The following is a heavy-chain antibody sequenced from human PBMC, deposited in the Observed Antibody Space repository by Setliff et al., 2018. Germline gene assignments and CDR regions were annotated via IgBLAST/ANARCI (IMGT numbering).Heavy chain of an antibody. CDR3: ARDLNRWFGEFAFDI. V-gene: IGHV1-69*06. CDR1: GDTFSTYS. CDR2: IIPLLETA. D-gene: IGHD3-10*01. Sequence: SVKVSCKASGDTFSTYSLSWGRQAPGQGLEWMGGIIPLLETAKYAQKFQGRVTITAYKSTSTGYMELSSLRSEDTAMYYCARDLNRWFGEFAFDIWGQGTMVTVSS. J-gene: IGHJ3*02.